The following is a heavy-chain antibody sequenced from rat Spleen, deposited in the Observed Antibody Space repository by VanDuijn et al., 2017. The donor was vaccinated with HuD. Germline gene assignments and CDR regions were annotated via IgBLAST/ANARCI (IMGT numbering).Heavy chain of an antibody. CDR3: ARGVMDA. Sequence: EVQLQESGPGLVKPSQSLSLTCSVTDYSITSNYWDWIRKFPGSKMEWMGYINSAGSTNYNPSLKSRISITRDTSKNQFFLQVNSVTTEDTATYYCARGVMDAWGQGASVTVSS. V-gene: IGHV3-3*01. CDR1: DYSITSNY. CDR2: INSAGST. J-gene: IGHJ4*01.